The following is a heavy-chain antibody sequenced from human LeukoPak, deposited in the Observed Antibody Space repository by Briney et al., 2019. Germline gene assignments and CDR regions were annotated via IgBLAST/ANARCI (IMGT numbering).Heavy chain of an antibody. Sequence: SETLSLTCTVSGGSISNNNYYWGWIRQPPGNGLEWIGSIYYSGSTYYNPSLRSRVTISVDTSKDQFSLKLSSVTAADTAVYYCARLLRWVYYFDYWGQGTLVIVSS. D-gene: IGHD4-23*01. V-gene: IGHV4-39*01. J-gene: IGHJ4*02. CDR1: GGSISNNNYY. CDR3: ARLLRWVYYFDY. CDR2: IYYSGST.